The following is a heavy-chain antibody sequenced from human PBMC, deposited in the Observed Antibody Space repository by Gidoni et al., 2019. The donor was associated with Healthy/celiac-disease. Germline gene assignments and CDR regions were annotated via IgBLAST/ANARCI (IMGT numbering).Heavy chain of an antibody. CDR3: ARGVAAAGEEEHYFDY. J-gene: IGHJ4*02. D-gene: IGHD6-13*01. V-gene: IGHV3-66*01. CDR2: IYSGGST. Sequence: SWVRQAPGKGLEWVSVIYSGGSTYYADSVKGRFTISRDNSKNTLYLQMNSLRAEDTAVYYCARGVAAAGEEEHYFDYWGQGTLVTVSS.